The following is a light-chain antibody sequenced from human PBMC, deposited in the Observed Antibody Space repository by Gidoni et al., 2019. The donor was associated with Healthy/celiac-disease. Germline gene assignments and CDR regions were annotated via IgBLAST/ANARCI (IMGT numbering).Light chain of an antibody. J-gene: IGKJ4*01. CDR1: QSVSSSY. V-gene: IGKV3-20*01. CDR2: GES. Sequence: EIVLTQSPGTLSLSPGERATLSCRASQSVSSSYLAWYQQKPGQAPRLLIYGESSRATGIPDRFSGSGSGTDFTLTISRLEPEDFAVYYCQQYGSSPRTFXGXTKVEIK. CDR3: QQYGSSPRT.